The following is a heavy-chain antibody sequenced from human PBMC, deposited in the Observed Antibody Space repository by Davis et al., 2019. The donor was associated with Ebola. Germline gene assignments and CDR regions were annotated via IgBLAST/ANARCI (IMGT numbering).Heavy chain of an antibody. CDR3: ARDLVVVAAPHNWFDP. Sequence: ASVKVSCKASGYTFTSYDINWVRQATGQGLEWMGIINPSGGSTSYAQKFQGRVTITADESTSTAYMELSSLRSEDTAVYYCARDLVVVAAPHNWFDPWGQGTLVTVSS. CDR1: GYTFTSYD. J-gene: IGHJ5*02. CDR2: INPSGGST. V-gene: IGHV1-46*01. D-gene: IGHD2-15*01.